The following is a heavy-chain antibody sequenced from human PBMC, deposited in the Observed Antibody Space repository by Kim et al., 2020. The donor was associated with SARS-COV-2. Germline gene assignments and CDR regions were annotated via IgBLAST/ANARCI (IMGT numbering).Heavy chain of an antibody. Sequence: GGSLRLSCAASGFTFSSYAMHWVRQAPGKGLEWVAVISYDGSNKYYADSVKGRFTISRDNSKNTLYLQMNSLRAEDTAVYYCARDKGPGELLSCWFDPWGQGTLVTVSS. CDR3: ARDKGPGELLSCWFDP. D-gene: IGHD3-10*01. V-gene: IGHV3-30*04. J-gene: IGHJ5*02. CDR2: ISYDGSNK. CDR1: GFTFSSYA.